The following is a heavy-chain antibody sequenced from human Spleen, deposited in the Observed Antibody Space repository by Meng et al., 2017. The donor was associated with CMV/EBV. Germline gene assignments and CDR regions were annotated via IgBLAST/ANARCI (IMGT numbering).Heavy chain of an antibody. J-gene: IGHJ6*02. CDR1: GYTFTSYG. Sequence: ASVKVSCKASGYTFTSYGISWVRQAPGQGLEWMGWISAYNGNTNYAQRFQGRVTMTWDTSTSTAHMELSRLNSDDTAVYYCARAYCSSNIYPDYISYYYSMDVWGQGTTVTVSS. CDR2: ISAYNGNT. D-gene: IGHD2-2*01. CDR3: ARAYCSSNIYPDYISYYYSMDV. V-gene: IGHV1-18*01.